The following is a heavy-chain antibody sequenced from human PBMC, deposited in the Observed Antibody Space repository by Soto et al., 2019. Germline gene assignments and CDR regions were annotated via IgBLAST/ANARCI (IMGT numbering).Heavy chain of an antibody. Sequence: PSETLSLTCTVSGGSISNFYWSWIRQPPGKGLEWIGYIYYSGSANYNPFLKSRVTISVDTSRNLFSLKLTSVTAADTAVYFRARASSSTDSGFDSWGQGTLVTVSS. J-gene: IGHJ4*02. CDR2: IYYSGSA. CDR3: ARASSSTDSGFDS. V-gene: IGHV4-59*01. D-gene: IGHD6-25*01. CDR1: GGSISNFY.